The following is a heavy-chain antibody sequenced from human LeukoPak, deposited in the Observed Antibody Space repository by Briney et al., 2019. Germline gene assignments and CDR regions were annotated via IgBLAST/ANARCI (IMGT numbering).Heavy chain of an antibody. CDR2: ISPSNAT. V-gene: IGHV1-2*02. Sequence: ASVKVSCTASGYNFTDYYLHWVRQAPGQGLDWMGWISPSNATQSAQRFQGRVTMSRDTSISTAYLELNRLTSDDTAVYYCARKWVRGVISTDYWGQGTLVTVSS. CDR1: GYNFTDYY. D-gene: IGHD3-10*01. CDR3: ARKWVRGVISTDY. J-gene: IGHJ4*02.